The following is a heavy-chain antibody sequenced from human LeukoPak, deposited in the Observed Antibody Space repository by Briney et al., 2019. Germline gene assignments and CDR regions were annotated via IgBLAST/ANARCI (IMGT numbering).Heavy chain of an antibody. CDR3: AEWGPRNFATGGAFDI. D-gene: IGHD1-1*01. Sequence: SVKLSCKVSGGTFSSYSISWVRQPPGQGLEWMGGIIPIFGTANYAQKLQGSVTITADESKSTAYLELSSLRSEDTAVYYCAEWGPRNFATGGAFDIWGQGTMVTVSS. CDR1: GGTFSSYS. V-gene: IGHV1-69*01. CDR2: IIPIFGTA. J-gene: IGHJ3*02.